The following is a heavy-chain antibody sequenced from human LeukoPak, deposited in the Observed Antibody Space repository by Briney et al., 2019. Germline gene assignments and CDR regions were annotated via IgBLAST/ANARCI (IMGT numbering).Heavy chain of an antibody. V-gene: IGHV3-33*06. CDR2: IWYDGSNK. Sequence: GRSLRLSCAASGFTFSSYGMHWVRQAPGKGLEWVAVIWYDGSNKYYADSVKGRLTISRDNSKNTLYLQMNSLRAEDTAVYYCAKGGLCSGGSCYHDAFDIWGQGTMVTVSS. D-gene: IGHD2-15*01. CDR3: AKGGLCSGGSCYHDAFDI. CDR1: GFTFSSYG. J-gene: IGHJ3*02.